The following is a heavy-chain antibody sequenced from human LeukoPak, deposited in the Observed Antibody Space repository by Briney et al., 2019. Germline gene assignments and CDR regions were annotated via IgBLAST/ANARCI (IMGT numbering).Heavy chain of an antibody. J-gene: IGHJ4*02. CDR1: GGSFSGYY. Sequence: PSETLSLTCAVYGGSFSGYYWSWIRQPPGKGLEWIGEINHSGSTNYNPSLKSRVTISVDTSKNQFSLKLSSVTAADTAVYYCARGWGYCSGGSCPDYWGQGTPVTVSS. CDR3: ARGWGYCSGGSCPDY. CDR2: INHSGST. V-gene: IGHV4-34*01. D-gene: IGHD2-15*01.